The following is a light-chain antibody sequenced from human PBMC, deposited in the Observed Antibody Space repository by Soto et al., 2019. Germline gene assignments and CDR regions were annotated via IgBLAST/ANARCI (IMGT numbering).Light chain of an antibody. V-gene: IGKV3-15*01. J-gene: IGKJ4*01. CDR3: QHGLTRPAA. CDR2: DTS. CDR1: QGIGDT. Sequence: CSANLSVSPGEGATLSCRASQGIGDTLAWYQQKHGQTPRLLIYDTSIRATRVPARFSGSRSGAEFTLTISSLQSEDFAVYYCQHGLTRPAAFGGGTKVYIK.